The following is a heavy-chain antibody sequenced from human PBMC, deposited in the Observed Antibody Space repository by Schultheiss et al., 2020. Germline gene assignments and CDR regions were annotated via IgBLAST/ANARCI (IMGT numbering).Heavy chain of an antibody. V-gene: IGHV3-48*04. CDR3: ARSLDSSGYYSYYYYYYYMDV. CDR2: ISSSSSTI. Sequence: GGSLRLSCAASGFTFSSYSMNWVRQAPGKGLEWVSYISSSSSTIYYADSVKGRFTISRDNAKNSLYLQMNSLRAEDTAVYYCARSLDSSGYYSYYYYYYYMDVWGKGTTVTVSS. D-gene: IGHD3-22*01. J-gene: IGHJ6*03. CDR1: GFTFSSYS.